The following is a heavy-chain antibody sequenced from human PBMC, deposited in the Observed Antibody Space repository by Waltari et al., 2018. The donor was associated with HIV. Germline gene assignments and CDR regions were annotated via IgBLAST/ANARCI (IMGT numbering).Heavy chain of an antibody. CDR3: TTVSTLWLKH. CDR2: IKSASDGGTT. J-gene: IGHJ1*01. V-gene: IGHV3-15*07. Sequence: EVHLVASGGGLVKPGGSLRLSCAASGFNFNHAWMNWFRQAPGKGLEWVGRIKSASDGGTTAYAAPVKGRFTISRDDSKKTLYLQMNSLKSEDTAVYYCTTVSTLWLKHWGQGTLVTVSS. CDR1: GFNFNHAW. D-gene: IGHD3-10*01.